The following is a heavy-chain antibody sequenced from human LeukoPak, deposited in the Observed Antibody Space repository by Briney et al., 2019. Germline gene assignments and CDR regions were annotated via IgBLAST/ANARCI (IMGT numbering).Heavy chain of an antibody. CDR3: ARHGTGYSSSWYFILSYPFDY. CDR2: IYHSGST. V-gene: IGHV4-38-2*02. J-gene: IGHJ4*02. D-gene: IGHD6-13*01. CDR1: GYSISSGYY. Sequence: SETLSLTCTVSGYSISSGYYWGWIRQPPGKGLEWIGSIYHSGSTNYNPSLKSRVTISVDTSKNQFSLKLSSVTAADTAVYYCARHGTGYSSSWYFILSYPFDYWGQGTLVTVSS.